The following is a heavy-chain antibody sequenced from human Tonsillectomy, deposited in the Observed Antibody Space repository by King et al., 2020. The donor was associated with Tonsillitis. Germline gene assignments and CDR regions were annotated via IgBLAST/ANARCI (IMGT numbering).Heavy chain of an antibody. CDR2: ISGSGGST. CDR1: GFTFSSYA. D-gene: IGHD6-19*01. Sequence: AQLVESGGGLVQPGGSLRLSCAASGFTFSSYAMSWVRQAPGKGLEWVSAISGSGGSTYYADSVKGRFTISRDNSKNTLYLQMNSLRAEDTAVYYCAKVTPRTAVPRGYFDYWGQGTLVTVSS. CDR3: AKVTPRTAVPRGYFDY. J-gene: IGHJ4*02. V-gene: IGHV3-23*04.